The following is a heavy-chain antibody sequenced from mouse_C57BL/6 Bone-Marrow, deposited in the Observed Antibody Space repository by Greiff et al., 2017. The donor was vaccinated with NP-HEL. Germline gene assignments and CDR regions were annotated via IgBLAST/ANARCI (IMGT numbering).Heavy chain of an antibody. CDR2: SRNKANDYTT. V-gene: IGHV7-1*01. Sequence: DVMLVESGGGLVQSGRSLRLSCATSGFTFSDFYMEWVRQAPGKGLEWIAASRNKANDYTTEYSASVKGRFIVSRDTSQSILYRQMNALRAEDTAIYYCARDAPTGTPFDYWGQGTTLTVSS. D-gene: IGHD4-1*02. J-gene: IGHJ2*01. CDR3: ARDAPTGTPFDY. CDR1: GFTFSDFY.